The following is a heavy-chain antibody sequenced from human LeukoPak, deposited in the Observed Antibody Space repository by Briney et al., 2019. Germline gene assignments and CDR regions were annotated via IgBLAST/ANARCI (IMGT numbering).Heavy chain of an antibody. Sequence: PGGSLRLSCAASGFTFSDYYMSWIRQAPGTGLEWVSYISTSGSTTLYADSVKGRFTISRDNAKNTLYLQMNSLRAEDTAVYYCARAQDRLRFLAIDPWGQGTLVTVSS. CDR1: GFTFSDYY. J-gene: IGHJ5*02. V-gene: IGHV3-11*04. D-gene: IGHD3-3*01. CDR3: ARAQDRLRFLAIDP. CDR2: ISTSGSTT.